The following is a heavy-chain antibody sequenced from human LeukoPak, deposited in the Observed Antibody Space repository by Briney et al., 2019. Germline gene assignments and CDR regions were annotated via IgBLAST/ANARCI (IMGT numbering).Heavy chain of an antibody. CDR2: IIPILGIA. CDR1: GGTFSSYA. CDR3: ARLAAAATTGYYYYYMDV. Sequence: SVKVSCKASGGTFSSYAISWVRQAPGQGLEWMGRIIPILGIANYAQKFQGRVTITADKSTSTAYMELSSLRSEDTAVYYCARLAAAATTGYYYYYMDVWGKGTTVTVSS. V-gene: IGHV1-69*04. J-gene: IGHJ6*03. D-gene: IGHD6-13*01.